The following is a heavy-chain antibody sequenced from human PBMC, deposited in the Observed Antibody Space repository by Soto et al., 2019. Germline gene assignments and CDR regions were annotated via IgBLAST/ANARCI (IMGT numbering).Heavy chain of an antibody. CDR2: IKSKTDGGTT. CDR1: GFTFSNAW. J-gene: IGHJ4*02. V-gene: IGHV3-15*07. D-gene: IGHD3-22*01. Sequence: GGSLRLSCAASGFTFSNAWMNWVRQAPGKGLEWVGRIKSKTDGGTTDYAAPVKGRFTISRDDSKNTLYLQMNSLKTEDTAVYYCTTFTMIVVDVTDFDYWGQGTLVTVSS. CDR3: TTFTMIVVDVTDFDY.